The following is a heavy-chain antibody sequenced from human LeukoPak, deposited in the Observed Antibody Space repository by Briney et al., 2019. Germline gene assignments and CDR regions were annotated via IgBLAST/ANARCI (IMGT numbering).Heavy chain of an antibody. CDR1: GFSFETHW. D-gene: IGHD2-2*01. Sequence: GGSLRLSCEASGFSFETHWMNWVRQFPGGGLEWVANIKPDGSAEYYLDSVKGRFSISRDNVKNLVYLQLNSLRTEDTAVYYCSGRSGFSSIYWGQGTLVTVSS. CDR2: IKPDGSAE. CDR3: SGRSGFSSIY. V-gene: IGHV3-7*01. J-gene: IGHJ4*02.